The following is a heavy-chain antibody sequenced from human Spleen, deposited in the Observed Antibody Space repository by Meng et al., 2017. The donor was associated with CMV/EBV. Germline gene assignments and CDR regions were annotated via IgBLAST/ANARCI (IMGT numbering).Heavy chain of an antibody. CDR2: INGDGSIT. Sequence: GGSLRLSCTVSGLTFSNYEMNWVRQAPGKGLVWVSRINGDGSITTYADSVKGRFTISRDNAKNTLYLQMNSLRAEDTAVFYCARESYFYETSALGDFWGQGTLVTVSS. CDR1: GLTFSNYE. J-gene: IGHJ4*02. CDR3: ARESYFYETSALGDF. V-gene: IGHV3-74*01. D-gene: IGHD3-22*01.